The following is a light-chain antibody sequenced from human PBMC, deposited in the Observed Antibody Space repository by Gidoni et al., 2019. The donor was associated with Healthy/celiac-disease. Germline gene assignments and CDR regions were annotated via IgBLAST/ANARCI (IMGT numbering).Light chain of an antibody. Sequence: QSVLTQPPSASGTPGQRVTISCSGSSSNIGSNYVYWYQQLPGTAPKLPIYSNNQRPSGVPDRFSGSKSGTSASLAISGLRSEDEADYYCAAWDDSLSVLFGGGTKLTVL. CDR1: SSNIGSNY. J-gene: IGLJ3*02. CDR2: SNN. CDR3: AAWDDSLSVL. V-gene: IGLV1-47*02.